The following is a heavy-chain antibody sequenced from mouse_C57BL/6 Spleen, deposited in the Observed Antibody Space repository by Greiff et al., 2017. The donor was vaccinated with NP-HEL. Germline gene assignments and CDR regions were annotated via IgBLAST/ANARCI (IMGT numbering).Heavy chain of an antibody. V-gene: IGHV6-6*01. D-gene: IGHD4-1*01. CDR3: TRDWEYYFDY. CDR1: GFTFSDAW. J-gene: IGHJ2*01. Sequence: EVKRVESGGGLVQPGGSMKLSCAASGFTFSDAWMDWVRQSPEKGLEWVAEIRNKANNHATYYAESVKGRFTISRDDSKSSVYLQMNSLRAEDTGIYYCTRDWEYYFDYWGQGTTLTVSS. CDR2: IRNKANNHAT.